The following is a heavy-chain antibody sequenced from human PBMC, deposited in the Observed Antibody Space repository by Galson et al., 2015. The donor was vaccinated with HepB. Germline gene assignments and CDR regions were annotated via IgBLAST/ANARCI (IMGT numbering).Heavy chain of an antibody. CDR3: ARDLTNCSGGSCYIYYYGMDV. CDR1: GFTFSSYA. V-gene: IGHV3-30-3*01. CDR2: ISYDGSNK. J-gene: IGHJ6*02. Sequence: SLRLSCAASGFTFSSYAMHWVRQAPGKGLEWVAVISYDGSNKYYADSVKGRFTISRDNSKNTLYLQMNSLRAEDTAVYYCARDLTNCSGGSCYIYYYGMDVWGQGTTVTVSS. D-gene: IGHD2-15*01.